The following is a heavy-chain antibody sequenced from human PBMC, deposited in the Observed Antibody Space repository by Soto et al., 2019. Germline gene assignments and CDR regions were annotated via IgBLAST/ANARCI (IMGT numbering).Heavy chain of an antibody. J-gene: IGHJ4*02. D-gene: IGHD3-10*01. Sequence: SETLSLTCTLSGGSINDHYWSFIRQPPGKGLEWIGYIYYNGNTNYNPSLESRVTISVDRSRNQFSLRLTSLTAADTAVYYCARVRNVYVDYWGRGVMVTVSS. CDR1: GGSINDHY. V-gene: IGHV4-59*11. CDR3: ARVRNVYVDY. CDR2: IYYNGNT.